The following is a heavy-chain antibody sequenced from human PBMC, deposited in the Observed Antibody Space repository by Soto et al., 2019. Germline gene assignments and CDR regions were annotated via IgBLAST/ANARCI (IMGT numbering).Heavy chain of an antibody. V-gene: IGHV3-30*04. D-gene: IGHD1-7*01. J-gene: IGHJ3*02. CDR2: TSYDGRNK. CDR1: AFTFSNFA. Sequence: GGSLRLSCVASAFTFSNFAMYWVRQAPGKGLEWVAVTSYDGRNKYYADSVKGRFIISIDNSKNTLYLLMNGLRAEETAVYYCAREQSPYNWNYAALDIWGRGTMVTVSS. CDR3: AREQSPYNWNYAALDI.